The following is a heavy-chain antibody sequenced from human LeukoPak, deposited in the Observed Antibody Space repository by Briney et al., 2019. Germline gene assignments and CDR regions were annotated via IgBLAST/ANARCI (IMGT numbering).Heavy chain of an antibody. CDR1: GGSFSGYY. D-gene: IGHD1-1*01. V-gene: IGHV4-34*01. J-gene: IGHJ5*02. Sequence: SETLSLTCAVYGGSFSGYYWTLIRQTPGKGLEWIGEISHTGLTGSNPSLKSRVTIFVDSSNKQFSLRMTSVTAADTGVYYCARVPDITARPCDTWGPGTLVTVSS. CDR3: ARVPDITARPCDT. CDR2: ISHTGLT.